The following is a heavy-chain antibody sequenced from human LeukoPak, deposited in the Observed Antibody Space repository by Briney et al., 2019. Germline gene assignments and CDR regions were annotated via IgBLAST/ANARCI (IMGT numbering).Heavy chain of an antibody. V-gene: IGHV4-4*07. CDR1: GGSISSYY. J-gene: IGHJ6*03. CDR2: IYTSGST. CDR3: ARDYAVYYYYYMDV. Sequence: SETLSLTCTVSGGSISSYYWSWIRQPAGKGLEWIGRIYTSGSTNYNPSLKSRVTMSVDTSKNQFSLKLSSVTAADTAVYYCARDYAVYYYYYMDVWGKGTTVTVSS. D-gene: IGHD2-2*01.